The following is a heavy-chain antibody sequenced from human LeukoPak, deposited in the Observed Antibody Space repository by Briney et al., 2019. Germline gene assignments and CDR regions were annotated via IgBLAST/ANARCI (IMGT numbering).Heavy chain of an antibody. V-gene: IGHV4-59*01. CDR1: GGSIRIYH. CDR3: AAGQRGTYSSPLYYYYYYLAV. D-gene: IGHD2-15*01. CDR2: IYYSGST. J-gene: IGHJ6*03. Sequence: SETLSLTCTVSGGSIRIYHWSWIRQPPGKELEWIGYIYYSGSTNYNPSLKSRVTISVDTSKNHFSLKLSSVTAADTAVYYCAAGQRGTYSSPLYYYYYYLAVWGKGTTVTVSS.